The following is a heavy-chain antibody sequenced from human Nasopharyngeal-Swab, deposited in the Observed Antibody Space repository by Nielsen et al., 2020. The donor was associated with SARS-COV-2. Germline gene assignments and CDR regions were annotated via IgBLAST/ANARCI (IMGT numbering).Heavy chain of an antibody. D-gene: IGHD3-10*01. J-gene: IGHJ4*02. CDR3: ARGHHYYGSGFQDY. V-gene: IGHV4-30-4*01. CDR1: GGSISSGDYY. Sequence: SETLSLTCTVSGGSISSGDYYWSWIRQPPGKGLEWIGYIYYSGSTYYNPSLKNRVTISVDTSKNQFSLKLSSVTAADTAVYYCARGHHYYGSGFQDYWGQGTLVTVSS. CDR2: IYYSGST.